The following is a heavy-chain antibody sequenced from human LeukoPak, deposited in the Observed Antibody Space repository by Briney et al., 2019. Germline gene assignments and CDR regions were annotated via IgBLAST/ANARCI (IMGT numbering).Heavy chain of an antibody. V-gene: IGHV3-23*01. D-gene: IGHD6-13*01. CDR1: GFAFSSHT. Sequence: PGGSLRLSCAASGFAFSSHTINWVRQAPGKGLEWVSAISGSGGSSTYYADSVKGRFTISRDNSKNTLYLQMNSLRAEDTAVYYCANSAAVGTFYWGQGTLVTVSS. CDR3: ANSAAVGTFY. CDR2: ISGSGGSST. J-gene: IGHJ4*02.